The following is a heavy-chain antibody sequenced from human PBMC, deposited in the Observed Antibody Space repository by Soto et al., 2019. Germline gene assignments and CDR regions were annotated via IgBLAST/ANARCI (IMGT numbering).Heavy chain of an antibody. CDR3: AREASQAHMVTGFYGMDV. D-gene: IGHD5-18*01. V-gene: IGHV3-11*05. CDR1: GFTLSDHY. J-gene: IGHJ6*02. Sequence: RRSCEASGFTLSDHYVSWIRQVPGKGLEWVSFIGGAGGHSSYADSVRGRFTISRDNAKNSVFLQMNTLRVEDTALYYCAREASQAHMVTGFYGMDVWGQGTTVTVSS. CDR2: IGGAGGHS.